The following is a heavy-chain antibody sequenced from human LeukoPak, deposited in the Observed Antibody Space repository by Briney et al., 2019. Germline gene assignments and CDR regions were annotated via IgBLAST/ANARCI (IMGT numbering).Heavy chain of an antibody. CDR2: ISGSGGST. J-gene: IGHJ4*02. V-gene: IGHV3-23*01. CDR3: ARLHPSTTPNSYGYDY. D-gene: IGHD5-18*01. Sequence: GGSLRLSCAASGFTFSSYAMSWVRQAPGKGLEWVSAISGSGGSTYYADSVKGRFTISRDNSKNTLYLQMNSLRAEDTAVYYCARLHPSTTPNSYGYDYWGQGTLVSVPS. CDR1: GFTFSSYA.